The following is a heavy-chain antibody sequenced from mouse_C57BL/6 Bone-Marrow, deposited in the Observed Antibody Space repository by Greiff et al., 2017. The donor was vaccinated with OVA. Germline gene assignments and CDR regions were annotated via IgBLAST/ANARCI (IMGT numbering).Heavy chain of an antibody. CDR3: ARGGLRGSMPY. D-gene: IGHD2-4*01. V-gene: IGHV5-17*01. CDR2: ISSGSSTI. Sequence: EVKLEESGGGLVKPGGSLKLSCAASGFTFSDYGMHWVRQAPEKGLEWVAYISSGSSTIYYADTVKGRFTISRDNAKNTLFLQMTSLRSEDTAMYYCARGGLRGSMPYWGQGTSVTVSS. J-gene: IGHJ4*01. CDR1: GFTFSDYG.